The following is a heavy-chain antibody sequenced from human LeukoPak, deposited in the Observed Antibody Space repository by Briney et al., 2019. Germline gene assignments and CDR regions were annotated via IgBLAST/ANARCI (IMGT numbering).Heavy chain of an antibody. CDR1: GGSFRGYY. V-gene: IGHV4-34*01. J-gene: IGHJ6*02. D-gene: IGHD3-10*01. CDR2: INHSGST. Sequence: SETLSLTCAVYGGSFRGYYWSWIRQPPGKGLEWIGEINHSGSTNYNPSLKSRVTISVDTSKNQFSLKLSSVTAADTAVYYCARALGKYYGSGSYYNVNYYYGMDVWGQGTTVTVSS. CDR3: ARALGKYYGSGSYYNVNYYYGMDV.